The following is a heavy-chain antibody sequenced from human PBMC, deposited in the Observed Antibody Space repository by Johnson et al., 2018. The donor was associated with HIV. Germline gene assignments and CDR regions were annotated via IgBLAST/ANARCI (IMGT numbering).Heavy chain of an antibody. CDR3: AKGGGCGGDCYSGYDAFDI. J-gene: IGHJ3*02. CDR2: IRYGGSNK. CDR1: GFTFSSYG. Sequence: QVQLVESGGGVVQPGGSLRLSCAASGFTFSSYGMHWVRQAPGKGLEWVAFIRYGGSNKYYADSVKGRFTISRDNSKNTLYLQMNSLRVEDTAVYYCAKGGGCGGDCYSGYDAFDIWGRGTMVTVSS. D-gene: IGHD2-21*01. V-gene: IGHV3-30*02.